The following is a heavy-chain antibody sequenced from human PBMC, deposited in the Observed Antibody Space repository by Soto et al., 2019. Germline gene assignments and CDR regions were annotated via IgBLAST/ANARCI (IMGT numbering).Heavy chain of an antibody. Sequence: EVQLLESGGGLVQPGGSLRLSCAASGVTFRSYPMSWVRQAPGKGLEWVSAIVGSGAGAFYADSVQGRFTVSRDSSKNTVYLQMNSLRAEDTAIYYCVKEWAETGQGYFDYWGQGALVTVSS. J-gene: IGHJ4*02. CDR1: GVTFRSYP. V-gene: IGHV3-23*01. D-gene: IGHD3-9*01. CDR2: IVGSGAGA. CDR3: VKEWAETGQGYFDY.